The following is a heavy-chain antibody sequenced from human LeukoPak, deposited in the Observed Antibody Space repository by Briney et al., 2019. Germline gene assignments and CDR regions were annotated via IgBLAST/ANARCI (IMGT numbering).Heavy chain of an antibody. V-gene: IGHV3-30*04. CDR2: ISYDGSNK. Sequence: GGSLRLSCAASGFTFSSYAMHWVRQAPGKGLQWVAVISYDGSNKYYADSVKGRFTISRDNSKKTLYLQMNSLRAEDTAVYYCAREGNSGYDFDYWGQGTLVTVSS. CDR3: AREGNSGYDFDY. CDR1: GFTFSSYA. J-gene: IGHJ4*02. D-gene: IGHD5-12*01.